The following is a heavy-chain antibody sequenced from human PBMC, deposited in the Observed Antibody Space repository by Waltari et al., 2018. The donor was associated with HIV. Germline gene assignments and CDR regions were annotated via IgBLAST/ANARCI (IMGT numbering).Heavy chain of an antibody. D-gene: IGHD3-22*01. CDR3: AREDSSGYYFVSGY. V-gene: IGHV1-3*01. Sequence: QVQLVQSGAEVKKPGASVKVSCKASGYTFTSYAMHWVRQAPGQRLEWMGWINAGNGNTKYSQKFQGIVTITRDTSAGTSYMGLSRLRSEDTAVYYCAREDSSGYYFVSGYWGQGTLVTVSS. J-gene: IGHJ4*02. CDR2: INAGNGNT. CDR1: GYTFTSYA.